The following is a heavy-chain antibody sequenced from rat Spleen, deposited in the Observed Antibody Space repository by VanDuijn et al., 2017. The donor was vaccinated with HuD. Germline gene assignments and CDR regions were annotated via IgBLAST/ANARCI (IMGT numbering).Heavy chain of an antibody. J-gene: IGHJ4*01. Sequence: EVQLVESGGGLVQPGRSLKLSCAASGFTFSDYNMAWVRQAPKKGLEWVATISYDGSSTYYRDSVKGRFTISRDNAKSTLYLQMDSLRSEDTATYYCARQNYVYVMDAWGQGASVTVSS. D-gene: IGHD1-1*01. CDR2: ISYDGSST. CDR1: GFTFSDYN. CDR3: ARQNYVYVMDA. V-gene: IGHV5-7*01.